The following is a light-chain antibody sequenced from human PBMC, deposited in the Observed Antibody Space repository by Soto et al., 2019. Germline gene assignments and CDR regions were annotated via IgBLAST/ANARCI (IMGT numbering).Light chain of an antibody. J-gene: IGKJ1*01. V-gene: IGKV3-20*01. Sequence: EIVLTQSPGTLSLSPGERDTLSCRASQSVSNNYLAWYQQKPGQAPRLLIYGASNRATGIPDRFSGSGSGTDFTLTISRLEPEDFAVYYCQQYINWPRTFGQGTKVDI. CDR3: QQYINWPRT. CDR2: GAS. CDR1: QSVSNNY.